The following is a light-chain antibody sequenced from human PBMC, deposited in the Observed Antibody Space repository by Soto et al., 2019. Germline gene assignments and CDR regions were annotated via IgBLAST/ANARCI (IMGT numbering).Light chain of an antibody. J-gene: IGKJ3*01. CDR3: QQYNDHPFT. CDR1: EGVRNQ. Sequence: DIQMTQSPFSLSASVGDRVTITCRASEGVRNQLGWFQQKPGKAPKSLIYDASSLQSGVPSRFGGSGSGTDFTLTINSLQPEDFATYYCQQYNDHPFTFGPGTKVDI. V-gene: IGKV1-16*01. CDR2: DAS.